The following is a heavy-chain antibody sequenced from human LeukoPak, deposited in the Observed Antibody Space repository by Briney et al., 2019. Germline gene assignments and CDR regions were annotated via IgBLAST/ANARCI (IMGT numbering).Heavy chain of an antibody. CDR2: ISYDGSNK. CDR3: ARGEADGRMIAAARGGAFDI. CDR1: GFTFSSYA. Sequence: PGGSLRLSCAASGFTFSSYAMHWVRQAPGKGLEWVAVISYDGSNKYYADSVKGRFTISRDNSKNTLYLQMNSLRAEDTAVYYCARGEADGRMIAAARGGAFDIWGQGTMVTVSS. D-gene: IGHD6-13*01. V-gene: IGHV3-30-3*01. J-gene: IGHJ3*02.